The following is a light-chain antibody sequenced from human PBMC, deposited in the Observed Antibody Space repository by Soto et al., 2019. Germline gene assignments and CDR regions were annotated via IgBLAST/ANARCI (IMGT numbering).Light chain of an antibody. CDR1: SSDVGGYTY. J-gene: IGLJ1*01. CDR3: SSYSSSNIYI. CDR2: DVD. Sequence: QSALTQPASVSGSPGQSITIYCTGTSSDVGGYTYVSWYQHHPGKAPKVMIYDVDSRPSGVSDRFSASKSGNTASLTISGLQAEDEADYYCSSYSSSNIYIFGTGTKVTVL. V-gene: IGLV2-14*03.